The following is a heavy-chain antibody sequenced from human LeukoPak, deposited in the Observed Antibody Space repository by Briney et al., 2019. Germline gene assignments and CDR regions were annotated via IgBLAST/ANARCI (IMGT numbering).Heavy chain of an antibody. CDR3: AKDFSVVVITTAFDY. CDR2: ISWNSGSI. CDR1: GFTFDDYA. D-gene: IGHD3-22*01. J-gene: IGHJ4*02. Sequence: GRSLRLSCAASGFTFDDYAMHWVRHAPGKGLEWVSGISWNSGSIGYADSVKGGFTISRDNAKNSLYLQMNSLRAEDTALYYCAKDFSVVVITTAFDYWGQGTLVTVSS. V-gene: IGHV3-9*01.